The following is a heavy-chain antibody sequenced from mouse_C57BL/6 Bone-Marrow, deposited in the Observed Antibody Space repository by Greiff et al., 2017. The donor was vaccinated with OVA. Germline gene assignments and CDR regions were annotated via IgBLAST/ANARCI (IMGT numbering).Heavy chain of an antibody. J-gene: IGHJ2*01. CDR1: GYTFTSYW. V-gene: IGHV1-74*01. CDR3: AIPSYYYGSSGYFDY. CDR2: IHPSDSDT. D-gene: IGHD1-1*01. Sequence: QVQLQQPGAELVKPGASVKVSCKASGYTFTSYWLHWVKQRPGQGLEWIGRIHPSDSDTTYNQKFKGKATLTVEKSSSTAYRHLTSLTSEDSAVYYCAIPSYYYGSSGYFDYWGQGTTLTVSS.